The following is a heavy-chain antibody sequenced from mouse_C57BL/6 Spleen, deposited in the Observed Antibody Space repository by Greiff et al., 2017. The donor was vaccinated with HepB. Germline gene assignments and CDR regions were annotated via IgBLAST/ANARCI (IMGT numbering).Heavy chain of an antibody. CDR2: IYPGDGDT. CDR1: GYAFSSSW. CDR3: ARRDYYGYFDV. Sequence: AQLQQSGPELVKPGASVKISCKASGYAFSSSWMNWVKQRPGKGLEWIGRIYPGDGDTNYNGKFKGKATLTADKSSSTAYMQLSSLTSEDSAVYFCARRDYYGYFDVWGTGTTVTVSS. J-gene: IGHJ1*03. V-gene: IGHV1-82*01. D-gene: IGHD2-4*01.